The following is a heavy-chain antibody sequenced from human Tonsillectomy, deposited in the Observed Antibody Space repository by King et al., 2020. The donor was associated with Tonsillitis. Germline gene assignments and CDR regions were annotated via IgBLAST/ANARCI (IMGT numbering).Heavy chain of an antibody. CDR3: ASGQPGDFWSGYPDY. D-gene: IGHD3-3*01. V-gene: IGHV1-2*02. J-gene: IGHJ4*02. Sequence: QLVQSGAEVKKPGASVKVSCKASGYTFTGYYMHWVRQAPGQGLEWMGWINPNSGGTNYAQKFKGRVTMTRDTSISTAYMELSRLRPDDPAVYYCASGQPGDFWSGYPDYWGQGTLVTVSS. CDR2: INPNSGGT. CDR1: GYTFTGYY.